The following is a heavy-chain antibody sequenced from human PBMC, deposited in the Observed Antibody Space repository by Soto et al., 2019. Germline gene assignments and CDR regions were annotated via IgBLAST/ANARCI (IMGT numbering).Heavy chain of an antibody. J-gene: IGHJ4*02. CDR2: IYTSGST. CDR3: ARTVGVAYYFDF. CDR1: GDSMTKYY. D-gene: IGHD1-26*01. V-gene: IGHV4-4*07. Sequence: QVQLQESGPGLVKPSETLSLTCPVSGDSMTKYYWSWIRQPAGKGLEWIGRIYTSGSTNYNPSLKSRVTMSISTSINQISLSLKAVTAADTVMYYVARTVGVAYYFDFWGQGALVTVSS.